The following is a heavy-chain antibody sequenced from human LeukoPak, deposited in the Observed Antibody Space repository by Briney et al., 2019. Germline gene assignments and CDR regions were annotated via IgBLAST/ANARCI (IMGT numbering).Heavy chain of an antibody. CDR1: GGSISRSSYY. Sequence: SETLSLTCTVSGGSISRSSYYWGWIRQPPGKGLEWIGSIFYSGSAYYNPSLKGRVTISADTAKNQFSLQLSSVTAADTAVYYCARNHCSGGSCYFDYWGQGTRVTVSS. CDR3: ARNHCSGGSCYFDY. D-gene: IGHD2-15*01. V-gene: IGHV4-39*01. CDR2: IFYSGSA. J-gene: IGHJ4*02.